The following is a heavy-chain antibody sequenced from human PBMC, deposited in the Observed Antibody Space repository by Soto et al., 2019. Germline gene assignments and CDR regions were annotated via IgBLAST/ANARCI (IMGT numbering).Heavy chain of an antibody. CDR1: GGSFSGYY. Sequence: SETLSLTCAVYGGSFSGYYWSWIRQPPGKGLEWIGEINHSGSTNYNPSLKSRVTISVDTSKNQFSLKLSSVTAADTAVYYCASSMVRGVIPPPSPWLDDWGQGTLVTVSS. CDR3: ASSMVRGVIPPPSPWLDD. D-gene: IGHD3-10*01. V-gene: IGHV4-34*01. J-gene: IGHJ4*02. CDR2: INHSGST.